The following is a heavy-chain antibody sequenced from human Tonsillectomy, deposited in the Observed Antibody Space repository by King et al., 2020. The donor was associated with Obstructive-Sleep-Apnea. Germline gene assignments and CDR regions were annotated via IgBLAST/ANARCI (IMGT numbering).Heavy chain of an antibody. V-gene: IGHV3-30-3*01. J-gene: IGHJ1*01. CDR3: ARGEVDGRWLVREYFHH. CDR2: ISYDGGDK. Sequence: QLVQSGGGVVQPGRSLRLSCAASGFTFRGYSMHWVRQAPGKGLEWVAIISYDGGDKYYADSVKGRFTISRDNSKNTLYLQMNSLRPEDTAMYYCARGEVDGRWLVREYFHHWGQGTLVTVSS. D-gene: IGHD6-19*01. CDR1: GFTFRGYS.